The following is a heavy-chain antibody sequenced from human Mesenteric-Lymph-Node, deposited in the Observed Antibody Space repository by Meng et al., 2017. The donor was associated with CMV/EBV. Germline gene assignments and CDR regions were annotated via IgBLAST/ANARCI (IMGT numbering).Heavy chain of an antibody. J-gene: IGHJ3*02. D-gene: IGHD1-26*01. CDR3: ARASSGSYIDAFDI. V-gene: IGHV3-7*03. Sequence: GGSLRLSCAASGFTFSSYWMSWVRQAPGKGLEWVANIKQDGSEKYYVDSVKGRFTISRDNAKNSLYLQMNSLRAEDTALYHCARASSGSYIDAFDIWGQGTMVTVSS. CDR2: IKQDGSEK. CDR1: GFTFSSYW.